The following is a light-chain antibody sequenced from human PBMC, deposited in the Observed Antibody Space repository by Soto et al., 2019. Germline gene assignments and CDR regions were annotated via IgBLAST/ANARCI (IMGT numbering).Light chain of an antibody. CDR3: QQYGSSLRT. Sequence: EIVLTQSPGTLSLSPGERATLSCRASQSVSSSYLAWYQQKPGQAPRLLIYGASSRATGIPDRFSGSGSGTSFTLTISSLEPEDFAVYYCQQYGSSLRTFGQGTKVAIK. J-gene: IGKJ1*01. V-gene: IGKV3-20*01. CDR2: GAS. CDR1: QSVSSSY.